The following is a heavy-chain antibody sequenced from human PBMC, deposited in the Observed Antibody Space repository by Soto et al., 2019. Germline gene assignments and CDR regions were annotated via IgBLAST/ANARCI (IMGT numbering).Heavy chain of an antibody. CDR2: IWYDGSNK. CDR1: GFTFSSYG. Sequence: GGSLRLSCAASGFTFSSYGMYWVRQAPGKGLEWVAVIWYDGSNKYYADSVKGRFTISRDNSKNTLYLQMNSLRAEDTAVYYCARDILHGDYYGSGSYYAANRYYYYGMDVWGQGTTVTVSS. J-gene: IGHJ6*02. V-gene: IGHV3-33*01. D-gene: IGHD3-10*01. CDR3: ARDILHGDYYGSGSYYAANRYYYYGMDV.